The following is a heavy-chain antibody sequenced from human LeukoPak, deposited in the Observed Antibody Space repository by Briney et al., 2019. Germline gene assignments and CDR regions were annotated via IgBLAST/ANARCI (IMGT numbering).Heavy chain of an antibody. CDR3: ARSLFTMYYYDSSGLDWYFDL. J-gene: IGHJ2*01. Sequence: GASVKVSCKASGYTFTSYGISWERQAPGQGLEWMGWISAYNGNTNYAQKLQGRVTMTTDTSTSTAYMELRSLRSDDTAVYYCARSLFTMYYYDSSGLDWYFDLWGRGTLVTVSS. CDR2: ISAYNGNT. V-gene: IGHV1-18*01. D-gene: IGHD3-22*01. CDR1: GYTFTSYG.